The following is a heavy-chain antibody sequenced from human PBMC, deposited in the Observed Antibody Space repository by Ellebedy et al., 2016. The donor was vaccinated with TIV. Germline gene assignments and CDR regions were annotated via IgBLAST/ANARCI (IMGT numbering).Heavy chain of an antibody. Sequence: GESLKISCAASGFTFSNYALSWVRQAPGKGLEWVSALSRSGDSTSYADSVKGRFTISRDNSKNTLYLQRNSLRAEDTAVYYCARGGVVGPYGMDVWGQGTTVTVSS. D-gene: IGHD1-26*01. J-gene: IGHJ6*02. CDR2: LSRSGDST. V-gene: IGHV3-23*01. CDR3: ARGGVVGPYGMDV. CDR1: GFTFSNYA.